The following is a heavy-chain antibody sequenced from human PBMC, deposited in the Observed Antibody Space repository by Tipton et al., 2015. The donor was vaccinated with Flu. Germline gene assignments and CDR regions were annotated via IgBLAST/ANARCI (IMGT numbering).Heavy chain of an antibody. Sequence: SLRLSCEASGFTFSSYGMHWIRQATGKGLEWVSGIGTSGDTYYAGSVEGRFTISRDNAKNSLFLQMKSLRAGDTAVYYCARGALPDSNWYNGLDVWGQGTTVTVFS. CDR1: GFTFSSYG. CDR2: IGTSGDT. V-gene: IGHV3-13*01. D-gene: IGHD6-13*01. J-gene: IGHJ6*01. CDR3: ARGALPDSNWYNGLDV.